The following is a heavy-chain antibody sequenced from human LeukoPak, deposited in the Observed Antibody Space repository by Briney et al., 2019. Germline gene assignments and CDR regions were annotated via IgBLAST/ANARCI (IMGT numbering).Heavy chain of an antibody. Sequence: GGSLRLSCAASGITFSVYDMHWVRQALGKGLEWVAFIRYDGGNKFYADSVKGRFTISRDNSKNTMYLRMNSLRAEDTAVYYCAKFPYSSGWATDYSGQGTLVTVSS. J-gene: IGHJ4*02. V-gene: IGHV3-30*02. D-gene: IGHD6-19*01. CDR1: GITFSVYD. CDR3: AKFPYSSGWATDY. CDR2: IRYDGGNK.